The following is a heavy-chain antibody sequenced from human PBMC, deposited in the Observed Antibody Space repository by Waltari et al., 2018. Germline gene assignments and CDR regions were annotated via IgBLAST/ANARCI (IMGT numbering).Heavy chain of an antibody. V-gene: IGHV3-30*02. CDR3: AKVLRIDYSDPIFDY. D-gene: IGHD4-17*01. CDR1: GYTFRDHG. Sequence: QVQLVESGGGVVQPGGSLRLSCATSGYTFRDHGMHWVRQAPGKGLEWVAFIRYDGTDKYYADSVKGRFTISRDNSKNTLSLQMNSLRPEDTAVYYCAKVLRIDYSDPIFDYWGQGTLVTVSS. J-gene: IGHJ4*02. CDR2: IRYDGTDK.